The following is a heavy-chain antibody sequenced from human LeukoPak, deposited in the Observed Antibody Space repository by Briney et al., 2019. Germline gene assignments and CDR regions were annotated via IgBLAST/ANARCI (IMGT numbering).Heavy chain of an antibody. CDR2: ISYSGGST. V-gene: IGHV3-23*01. J-gene: IGHJ4*02. Sequence: GGSLRLSCAASGFTFSSYAMNWVRQAPGKGLEWVSTISYSGGSTYYVDSVKGRFTISRDNSENTLYLQLNSLRAEDTAVYYCAKAASGSYLYYFDYWGQGTLVTVSP. CDR3: AKAASGSYLYYFDY. D-gene: IGHD1-26*01. CDR1: GFTFSSYA.